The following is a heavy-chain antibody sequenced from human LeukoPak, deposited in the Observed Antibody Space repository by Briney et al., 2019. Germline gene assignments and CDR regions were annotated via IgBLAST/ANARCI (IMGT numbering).Heavy chain of an antibody. D-gene: IGHD6-19*01. CDR1: GGSISSSSYY. CDR2: IYYSGST. J-gene: IGHJ5*02. CDR3: ARHGWTHPFDP. V-gene: IGHV4-39*01. Sequence: SETLSLTCTVSGGSISSSSYYWGWIRQPPGKGLEWFGSIYYSGSTFYNPSLKSRVTISVDASKNQFSLKLSSVTAADTAVYYCARHGWTHPFDPWGQGTLVTVSS.